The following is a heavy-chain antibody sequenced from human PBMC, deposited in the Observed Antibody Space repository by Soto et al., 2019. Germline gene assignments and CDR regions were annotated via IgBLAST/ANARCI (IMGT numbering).Heavy chain of an antibody. CDR2: ITVNSGNT. V-gene: IGHV1-18*01. Sequence: QGQLEQSGAEVKRPGASVKVSCKASGYAFTNYGISWVRQAPGQGLEWMGWITVNSGNTKYAQKIQGRVTMSTDTYTSTAYRELRSLRYDDTAVYFCARGLGGGYYYLDYWGQGTLVTVSS. J-gene: IGHJ4*02. D-gene: IGHD1-26*01. CDR3: ARGLGGGYYYLDY. CDR1: GYAFTNYG.